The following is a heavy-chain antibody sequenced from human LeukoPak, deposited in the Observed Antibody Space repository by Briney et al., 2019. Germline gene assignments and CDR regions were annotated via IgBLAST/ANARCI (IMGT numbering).Heavy chain of an antibody. J-gene: IGHJ5*02. D-gene: IGHD2-2*01. CDR1: GFTFSSYA. Sequence: PGGSLRLSCAASGFTFSSYAMSWVRQAPGKGLEWVSLISGSGGNTYYADSVKGRFTISRDNSKNTLYLQMNSLRADDTAVYYCAKDRVPAATGVFDPWGQGTPVIVSS. CDR2: ISGSGGNT. CDR3: AKDRVPAATGVFDP. V-gene: IGHV3-23*01.